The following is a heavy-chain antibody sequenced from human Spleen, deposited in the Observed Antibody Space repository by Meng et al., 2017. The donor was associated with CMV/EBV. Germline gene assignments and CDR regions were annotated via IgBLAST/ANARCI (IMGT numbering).Heavy chain of an antibody. V-gene: IGHV3-66*01. J-gene: IGHJ4*02. D-gene: IGHD3-9*01. CDR1: GFTISTNY. CDR2: IYSGGST. Sequence: EVQLIGAGGGVAQPGGSLRLSCAASGFTISTNYMTWVRQAPGKGLEWVSVIYSGGSTYYADSVKGRFTISRDNSKNTLYLQMNSLRAEDTAVYYCARVRRYFFDYWGQGTLVTVSS. CDR3: ARVRRYFFDY.